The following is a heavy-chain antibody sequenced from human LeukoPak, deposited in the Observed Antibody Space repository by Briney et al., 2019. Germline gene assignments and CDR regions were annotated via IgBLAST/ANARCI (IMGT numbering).Heavy chain of an antibody. CDR3: ARDHSGSYLYYFDY. J-gene: IGHJ4*02. D-gene: IGHD1-26*01. Sequence: KFQGRVTITRDTSASTAYMELSSLRSEDTAVYYCARDHSGSYLYYFDYWGQGTLVTVSS. V-gene: IGHV1-3*01.